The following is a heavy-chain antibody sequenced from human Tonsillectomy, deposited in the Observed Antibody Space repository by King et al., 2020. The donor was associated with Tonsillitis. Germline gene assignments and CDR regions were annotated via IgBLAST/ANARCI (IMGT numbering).Heavy chain of an antibody. CDR3: ARDQDLPGSWFDP. D-gene: IGHD3-10*01. Sequence: HVQLQESGPGLVKPSQTLSLTCTVSGGSISSGSYYWNWIRQPAGKGLEWIGRIYTNGRTTYNPSLKSRVTMSVDTSKNQFSLKLSSVTAADTAVYYCARDQDLPGSWFDPWGQGTLVTVSS. V-gene: IGHV4-61*02. CDR2: IYTNGRT. CDR1: GGSISSGSYY. J-gene: IGHJ5*02.